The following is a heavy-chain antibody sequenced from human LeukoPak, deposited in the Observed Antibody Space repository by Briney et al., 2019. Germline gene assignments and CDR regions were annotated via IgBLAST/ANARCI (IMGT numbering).Heavy chain of an antibody. J-gene: IGHJ4*02. D-gene: IGHD5-24*01. CDR3: AKSSYNRFDY. Sequence: GGSLRLSCAASGFTFSRYEINWVRQAPGKGLEWVSYISSSAGSIYYADSVKGRFTISRDNAKSTLYLQINSLRAEDTAVYYCAKSSYNRFDYWGQGTLVTVSS. V-gene: IGHV3-48*03. CDR2: ISSSAGSI. CDR1: GFTFSRYE.